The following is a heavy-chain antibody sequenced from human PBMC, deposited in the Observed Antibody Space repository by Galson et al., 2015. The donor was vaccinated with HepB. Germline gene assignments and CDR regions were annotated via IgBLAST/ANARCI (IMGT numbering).Heavy chain of an antibody. CDR2: IRHDGTNK. CDR3: ASGATFTHGGYYSNIDV. CDR1: GLVFSTYA. D-gene: IGHD5-12*01. J-gene: IGHJ6*03. Sequence: SLRLSCAASGLVFSTYAMHWVRQAPGKGLEWVADIRHDGTNKYYADSVKGRFSISRDNAKNTLSLQMNSLRAEDTALYYCASGATFTHGGYYSNIDVWVQWTAVSV. V-gene: IGHV3-33*01.